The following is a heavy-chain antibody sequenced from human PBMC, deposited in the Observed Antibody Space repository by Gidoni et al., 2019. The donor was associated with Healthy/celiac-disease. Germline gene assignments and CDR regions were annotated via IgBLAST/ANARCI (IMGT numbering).Heavy chain of an antibody. CDR2: IRSKAYGGTT. D-gene: IGHD6-13*01. CDR1: GFPFGDYA. J-gene: IGHJ4*02. V-gene: IGHV3-49*03. CDR3: TPGLIAAAGTFDY. Sequence: EVQLVESGGGLVQPGRSLRLSCTASGFPFGDYAMSWFRQAPGKGLEWVGFIRSKAYGGTTEYAASVKGRFTISRDDSKSIAYLQMNSLKTEDTAVYYCTPGLIAAAGTFDYWGQGTLVTVSS.